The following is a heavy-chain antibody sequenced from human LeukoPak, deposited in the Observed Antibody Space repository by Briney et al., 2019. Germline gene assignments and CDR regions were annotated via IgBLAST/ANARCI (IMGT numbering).Heavy chain of an antibody. CDR3: ARDGTAAGTAFDY. CDR2: ISSSSSYI. Sequence: GGSLRLSCAASGFTFSSYSMNWVRQAPGKGLEWVSSISSSSSYIYYADSVKGRFTISRDNAKNSLYLQMNSLRAEDPAVYYCARDGTAAGTAFDYWGQGTLVTVSS. J-gene: IGHJ4*02. CDR1: GFTFSSYS. V-gene: IGHV3-21*01. D-gene: IGHD6-13*01.